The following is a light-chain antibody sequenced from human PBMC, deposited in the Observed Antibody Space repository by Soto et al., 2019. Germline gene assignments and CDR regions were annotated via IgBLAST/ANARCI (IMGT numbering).Light chain of an antibody. CDR2: EVT. CDR1: RSDVGRYNY. Sequence: QSALTQPASVSGSPRQSITISCTGTRSDVGRYNYVSWYQQHPGKAPKLLIYEVTYRPSGVSTRFSASKSGSTASLTISGIQAEDEADYYCSSYSTTSSPHVLFGGGTKLTVL. CDR3: SSYSTTSSPHVL. V-gene: IGLV2-14*01. J-gene: IGLJ2*01.